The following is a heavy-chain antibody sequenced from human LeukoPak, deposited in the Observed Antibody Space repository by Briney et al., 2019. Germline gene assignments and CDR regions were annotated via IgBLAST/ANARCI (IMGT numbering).Heavy chain of an antibody. CDR3: ARHAPGSSCYYSKSDY. CDR2: IYYSGST. V-gene: IGHV4-59*08. Sequence: PSETLSLTCTVSGGSISSYYWSWIRQPPGQGLEWIGYIYYSGSTNYNPSLKSRVTISVDTSKNQFSLKLSSVTAADTAVYYCARHAPGSSCYYSKSDYWGQGTLVTVSS. CDR1: GGSISSYY. J-gene: IGHJ4*02. D-gene: IGHD3-22*01.